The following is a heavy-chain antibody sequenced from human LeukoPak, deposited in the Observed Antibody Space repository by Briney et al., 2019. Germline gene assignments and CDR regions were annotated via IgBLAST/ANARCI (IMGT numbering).Heavy chain of an antibody. J-gene: IGHJ4*02. V-gene: IGHV3-48*03. CDR2: ITSTSNSI. CDR3: TASLGPRDY. Sequence: GGSLRLSCAASGFTFSSYETNWVRQAPGKGLGWISYITSTSNSIYYAESVKGRFTISRDNTKNSLYLQMDSLRVEDTALYFCTASLGPRDYWGQGILVTVSS. D-gene: IGHD7-27*01. CDR1: GFTFSSYE.